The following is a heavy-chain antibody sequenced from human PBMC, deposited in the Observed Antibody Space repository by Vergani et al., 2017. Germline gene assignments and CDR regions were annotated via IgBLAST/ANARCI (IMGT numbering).Heavy chain of an antibody. Sequence: QVQLQESGPGLVKPSQTLSLTCTVSGGSISSGSYYWSWIRQPAGKGLEWIGYIYYSGSTNYNPSLKSRVTISVDTSKNQFSLKLSSVTAADTAVYYCARGYYDFWSGYYIGYWGQGTLVTVSS. V-gene: IGHV4-61*10. J-gene: IGHJ4*02. CDR2: IYYSGST. D-gene: IGHD3-3*01. CDR1: GGSISSGSYY. CDR3: ARGYYDFWSGYYIGY.